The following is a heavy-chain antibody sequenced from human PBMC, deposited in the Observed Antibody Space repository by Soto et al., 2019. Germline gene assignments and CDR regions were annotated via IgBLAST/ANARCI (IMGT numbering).Heavy chain of an antibody. Sequence: SSETLSLTCTVSGGSISSYYWSWIRQPPGKGLEWIGYIYYSGSTNYNPSLKSRVTMSVDTSKNQFSLKLSSVTAADTAVYYCARQLYYYDSSAYYYYFDYWGQGTLVTVSS. V-gene: IGHV4-59*08. J-gene: IGHJ4*02. CDR1: GGSISSYY. D-gene: IGHD3-22*01. CDR3: ARQLYYYDSSAYYYYFDY. CDR2: IYYSGST.